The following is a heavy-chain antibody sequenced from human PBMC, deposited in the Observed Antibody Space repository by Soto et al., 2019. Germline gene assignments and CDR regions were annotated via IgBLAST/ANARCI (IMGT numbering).Heavy chain of an antibody. D-gene: IGHD3-3*01. CDR3: EREAEVFGVVITYWFDP. CDR2: ISAYNGNT. V-gene: IGHV1-18*01. CDR1: GYTFTSYG. J-gene: IGHJ5*02. Sequence: GASVKVSCKASGYTFTSYGISWVRQAPGQGLEWMGWISAYNGNTNYAQKLQGRVTMTTDTSTSTAYMELRSLRSDDTAVYYCEREAEVFGVVITYWFDPWGQGTLVTVSS.